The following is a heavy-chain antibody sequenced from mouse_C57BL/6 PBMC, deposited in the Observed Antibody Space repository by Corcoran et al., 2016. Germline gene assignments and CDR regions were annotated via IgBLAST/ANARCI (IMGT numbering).Heavy chain of an antibody. J-gene: IGHJ2*01. CDR2: IYPGSGNT. CDR3: ARSHGYDGFDY. V-gene: IGHV1-76*01. Sequence: QVQLKQSGAELVRPGASVKLSCKASGYTFTDYYINWVKQRPGQGLEWIARIYPGSGNTYYNEKFKGKATLTAEKSSSTAYMQLSSLTSEDSAVYCCARSHGYDGFDYCGQGTTLTVSS. CDR1: GYTFTDYY. D-gene: IGHD2-2*01.